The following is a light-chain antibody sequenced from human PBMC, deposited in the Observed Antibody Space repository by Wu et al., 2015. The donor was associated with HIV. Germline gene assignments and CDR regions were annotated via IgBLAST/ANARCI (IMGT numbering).Light chain of an antibody. Sequence: EIVMTQFPATLSVSPGERATLSCRASQSIGRNLAWYQQRPGQAPRLLIYDASNRATGIPARFSGSGSGTDFTLTITRLEPEDFAVYYCQHYGSSQWTFGQGTKVEIK. CDR3: QHYGSSQWT. V-gene: IGKV3-20*01. CDR1: QSIGRN. J-gene: IGKJ1*01. CDR2: DAS.